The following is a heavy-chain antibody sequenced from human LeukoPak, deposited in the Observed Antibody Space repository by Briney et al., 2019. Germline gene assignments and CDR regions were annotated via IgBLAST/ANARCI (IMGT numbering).Heavy chain of an antibody. CDR3: ARDVRMVATTTFDI. V-gene: IGHV4-30-2*01. Sequence: SETLSLTCTVSGGSISSGGYYWSWIRQPPGKGLEWIGYIYHSGSTYYNPSLKSRVTISVDRSKNQFSLKLSSVTAADTAVYYCARDVRMVATTTFDIWGQGTMVTVSS. CDR2: IYHSGST. D-gene: IGHD5-12*01. J-gene: IGHJ3*02. CDR1: GGSISSGGYY.